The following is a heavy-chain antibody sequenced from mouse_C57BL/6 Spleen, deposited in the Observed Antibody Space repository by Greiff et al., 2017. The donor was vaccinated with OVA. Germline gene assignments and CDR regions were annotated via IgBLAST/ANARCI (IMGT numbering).Heavy chain of an antibody. Sequence: VQLQQSGAELVRPGTSVKVSCKASGYAFTNYLIEWVKQRPGQGLEWIGVINPGSGGTNYNEKFKGKATLTADKSSSTAYMQLSSLTSEDSAVYFCASMRGNSPWYFDVWGTGTTVTVSS. J-gene: IGHJ1*03. CDR1: GYAFTNYL. D-gene: IGHD2-1*01. CDR2: INPGSGGT. V-gene: IGHV1-54*01. CDR3: ASMRGNSPWYFDV.